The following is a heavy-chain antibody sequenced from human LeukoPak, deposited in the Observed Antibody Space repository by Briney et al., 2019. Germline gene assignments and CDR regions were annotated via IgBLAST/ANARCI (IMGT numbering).Heavy chain of an antibody. V-gene: IGHV3-74*01. CDR2: IVNDGSGA. D-gene: IGHD3-16*01. CDR1: GFTFSSHW. J-gene: IGHJ4*02. CDR3: VRDSPHSGLNVDFDC. Sequence: GGSLRLSCAASGFTFSSHWLHWARQAPGKGLVWISRIVNDGSGATYVDSVKGRFTTSRDNAKNTLYLQMNSLRAEDTAVFYCVRDSPHSGLNVDFDCWGQGTLVTVS.